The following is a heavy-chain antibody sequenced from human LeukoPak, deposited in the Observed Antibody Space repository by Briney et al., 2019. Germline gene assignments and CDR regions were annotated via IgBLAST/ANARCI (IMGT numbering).Heavy chain of an antibody. CDR2: IYAAGST. CDR1: GFXVTNNY. CDR3: TRDLNWNDGVS. D-gene: IGHD1-20*01. J-gene: IGHJ5*02. Sequence: GGSLRLSCAASGFXVTNNYMSWVRQAPGKGLEWVSVIYAAGSTYYTDSVKDRFTISRDNSKNTLYLQMNSLRAEDTAVYYCTRDLNWNDGVSWGQGTLVTVSS. V-gene: IGHV3-66*01.